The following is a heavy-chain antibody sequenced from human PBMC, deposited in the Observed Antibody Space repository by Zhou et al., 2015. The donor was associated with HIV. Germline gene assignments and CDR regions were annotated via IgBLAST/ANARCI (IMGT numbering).Heavy chain of an antibody. D-gene: IGHD6-6*01. V-gene: IGHV1-3*05. CDR3: ARDRIAARPEFYYYGMDV. CDR1: GYTFTSYA. J-gene: IGHJ6*02. CDR2: INAGNGNT. Sequence: QVQLVQSGAEEKKPGASVKVSCKASGYTFTSYAMHWVRQAPGQRLEWMGWINAGNGNTKYSQKFQGRVTITRDTSASTAYMELSSLRSEDTAVYYCARDRIAARPEFYYYGMDVWGQGTTVTVSS.